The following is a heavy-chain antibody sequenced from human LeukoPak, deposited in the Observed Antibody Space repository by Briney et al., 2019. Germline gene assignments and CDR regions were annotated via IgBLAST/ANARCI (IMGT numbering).Heavy chain of an antibody. CDR3: ARDIVVVPAAPSYMDV. J-gene: IGHJ6*03. CDR2: IIPIFGTA. Sequence: SVKVSCKASGDTFTKYAMHWVRQAPGQGLEWMGGIIPIFGTANYAQKFQGRVTITADESTSTAYMELSSLRSEDTAVYYCARDIVVVPAAPSYMDVWGKGTTVTVSS. V-gene: IGHV1-69*13. CDR1: GDTFTKYA. D-gene: IGHD2-2*01.